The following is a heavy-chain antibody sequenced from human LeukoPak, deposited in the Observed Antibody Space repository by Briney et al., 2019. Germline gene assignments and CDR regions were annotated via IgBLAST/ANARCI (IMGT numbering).Heavy chain of an antibody. CDR2: IYPGDSDT. Sequence: GGSLQISCKGSGYRFSIYWIGWVRPVPGKGLEWMGIIYPGDSDTRYSPSFQGQVTISADKSISTAYLQWSSLKASDTAMYYCARVFSIVATRGYFDLWGRGTLVSVSS. CDR1: GYRFSIYW. CDR3: ARVFSIVATRGYFDL. D-gene: IGHD5-12*01. J-gene: IGHJ2*01. V-gene: IGHV5-51*01.